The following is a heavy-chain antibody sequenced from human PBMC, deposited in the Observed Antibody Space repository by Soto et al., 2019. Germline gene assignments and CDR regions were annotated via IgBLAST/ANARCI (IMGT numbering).Heavy chain of an antibody. Sequence: PSQPLSLTCAISGYRFSSNIAACTWIRQSPSRGLEWLGRTYYRSKWYNDYAVSVKSRITINPDTSKNQFSLQLNSVTPEDTAVYYCAKSPSVAATMVCFDYWGQGTLVTVSS. CDR1: GYRFSSNIAA. J-gene: IGHJ4*02. CDR2: TYYRSKWYN. D-gene: IGHD2-15*01. V-gene: IGHV6-1*01. CDR3: AKSPSVAATMVCFDY.